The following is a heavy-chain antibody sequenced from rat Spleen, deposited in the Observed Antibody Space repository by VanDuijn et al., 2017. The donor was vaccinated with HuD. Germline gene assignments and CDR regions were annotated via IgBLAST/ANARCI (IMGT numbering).Heavy chain of an antibody. J-gene: IGHJ2*01. CDR3: TRDSKGISYFDY. CDR1: GFSFSNYY. CDR2: ISTGGGST. Sequence: EVQLVESGGGLVQPGRSLKLSCAASGFSFSNYYMAWVRQDPTKGLEWVAYISTGGGSTYYRDSVKGRFTISRDDAKSTLYLQMNSLRSEDTATYYCTRDSKGISYFDYWGQGVMVTVSS. D-gene: IGHD1-7*01. V-gene: IGHV5-27*01.